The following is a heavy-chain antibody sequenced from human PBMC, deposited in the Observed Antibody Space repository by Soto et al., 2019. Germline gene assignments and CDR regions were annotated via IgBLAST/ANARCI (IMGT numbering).Heavy chain of an antibody. V-gene: IGHV3-23*01. CDR2: ISGSGGST. J-gene: IGHJ4*02. CDR1: GFTFSSYA. Sequence: GGSLRLSCAASGFTFSSYAMSWVRQAPGKGLEWVSAISGSGGSTYYADSVKGRFTNSRDNSKNTLYLQMNSLRAEDTAVYYCAASRTDFWSGYYSSVGGQGTLVTVSS. D-gene: IGHD3-3*01. CDR3: AASRTDFWSGYYSSV.